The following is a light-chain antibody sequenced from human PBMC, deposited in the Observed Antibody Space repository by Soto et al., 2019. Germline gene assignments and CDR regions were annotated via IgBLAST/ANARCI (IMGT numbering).Light chain of an antibody. CDR1: QSVSSTY. CDR3: RHYINSQWT. J-gene: IGKJ1*01. Sequence: EIVLTQSPGTLSLSPGERATLSCRPSQSVSSTYLDWYQQKPGQAPRLLIYAASSRATGIPDRFSGGASATDFTLTISRLEPEDFGVYYCRHYINSQWTFGQGTKVEIK. CDR2: AAS. V-gene: IGKV3-20*01.